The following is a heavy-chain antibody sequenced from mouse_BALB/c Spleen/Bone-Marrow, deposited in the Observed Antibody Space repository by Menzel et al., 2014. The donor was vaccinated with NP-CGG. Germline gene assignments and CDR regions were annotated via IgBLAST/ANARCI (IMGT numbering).Heavy chain of an antibody. CDR2: INPYNGDT. Sequence: VQLQQSGPELVKPGASVKISCKASGYSFTGYFMNWVMQSHGKSLEWIGRINPYNGDTFYNQKFKDKATLTIDKSSSTAHMELRSLASEDSAVYYCARIYDYDRGAWFAYRGQGTLVTVSA. CDR1: GYSFTGYF. D-gene: IGHD2-4*01. J-gene: IGHJ3*01. CDR3: ARIYDYDRGAWFAY. V-gene: IGHV1-20*02.